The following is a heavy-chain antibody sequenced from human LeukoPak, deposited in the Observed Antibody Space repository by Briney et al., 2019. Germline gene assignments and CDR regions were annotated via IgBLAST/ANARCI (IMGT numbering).Heavy chain of an antibody. V-gene: IGHV4-59*01. CDR2: IYYSGST. CDR3: ARVGWELLVYYFDY. CDR1: GGSISSYY. Sequence: SETLSLTCTVSGGSISSYYWSWVRQPPGKGLEWIGYIYYSGSTNYNPSLKSRVTISVDTSKNQFSLKLSSVTAADTAVYYCARVGWELLVYYFDYWGQGTLVTVSS. D-gene: IGHD1-26*01. J-gene: IGHJ4*02.